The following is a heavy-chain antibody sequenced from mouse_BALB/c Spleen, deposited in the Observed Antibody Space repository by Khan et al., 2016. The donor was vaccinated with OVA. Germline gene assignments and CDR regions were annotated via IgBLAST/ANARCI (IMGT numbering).Heavy chain of an antibody. Sequence: QIQLVQSGPELKKPGETVKISCKASGYTLTNYGMNWVKQAPGKGLKWMGWINTYTGEPTYAEDFKGRIAFSLETSASTAYLQINNLKKEDTATYFCARSNGNYGFAYWGQGTLVTVSA. V-gene: IGHV9-3-1*01. CDR3: ARSNGNYGFAY. J-gene: IGHJ3*01. CDR2: INTYTGEP. CDR1: GYTLTNYG. D-gene: IGHD2-1*01.